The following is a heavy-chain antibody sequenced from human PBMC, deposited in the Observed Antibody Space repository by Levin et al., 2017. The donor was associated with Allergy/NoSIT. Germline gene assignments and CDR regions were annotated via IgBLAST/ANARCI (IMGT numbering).Heavy chain of an antibody. CDR1: GFTFSSYW. V-gene: IGHV3-7*04. D-gene: IGHD6-19*01. J-gene: IGHJ4*02. CDR2: IKQDGSEK. Sequence: PGGSLRLSCAASGFTFSSYWMSWVRQAPGKGLEWVANIKQDGSEKYYVDSVKGRFTISRDNAKNSLYLQMNSLRAEDTAVYYCARVVIDFSSGWFDYWGQGTLVTVSS. CDR3: ARVVIDFSSGWFDY.